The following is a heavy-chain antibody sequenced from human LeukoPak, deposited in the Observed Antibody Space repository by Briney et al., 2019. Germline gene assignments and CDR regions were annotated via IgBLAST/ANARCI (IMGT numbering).Heavy chain of an antibody. CDR1: GFIFSGFA. D-gene: IGHD4-17*01. CDR2: ISVGGGNT. J-gene: IGHJ4*02. CDR3: AKEGRGTVTNREY. V-gene: IGHV3-23*01. Sequence: QTGGSLRLSCAASGFIFSGFAMSWVRQAPGGGLEWVSAISVGGGNTYYADSVTGRFTISREHSKNTLYLQNNSMGGYDTAVYYCAKEGRGTVTNREYWGQGTLVTVSS.